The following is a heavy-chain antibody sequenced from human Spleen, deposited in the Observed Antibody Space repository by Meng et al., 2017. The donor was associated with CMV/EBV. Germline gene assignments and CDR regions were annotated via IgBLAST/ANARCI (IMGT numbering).Heavy chain of an antibody. CDR2: ISSSGSII. Sequence: GESLKISCAASGFTFSSYAMSWVRQAPGKGLEWVSYISSSGSIIYYADSVKGRFTISRDNAKNSLYLQMNSLRAEDTAIYYCARDAIVVVPAAMTDAFDIWGQGTRVTVSS. J-gene: IGHJ3*02. CDR3: ARDAIVVVPAAMTDAFDI. D-gene: IGHD2-2*01. CDR1: GFTFSSYA. V-gene: IGHV3-48*03.